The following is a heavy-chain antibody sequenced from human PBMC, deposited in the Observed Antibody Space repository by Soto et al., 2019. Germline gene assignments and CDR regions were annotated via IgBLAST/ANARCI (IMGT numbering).Heavy chain of an antibody. CDR1: GYTFTSYA. Sequence: QVQLVQSGAEVKKPGASVKVSCKASGYTFTSYAMHWVRQAPGQRLEWMGWINAGNGNTKYSQKFQGRVTITRNTSASTAYMELSSLRSEDTAVHYCARRGLIYYLYGMDVWGKGTKVTVSS. CDR2: INAGNGNT. D-gene: IGHD2-8*01. CDR3: ARRGLIYYLYGMDV. J-gene: IGHJ6*04. V-gene: IGHV1-3*01.